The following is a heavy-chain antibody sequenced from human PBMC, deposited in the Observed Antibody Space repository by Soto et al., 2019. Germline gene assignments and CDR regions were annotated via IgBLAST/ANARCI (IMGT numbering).Heavy chain of an antibody. D-gene: IGHD3-22*01. CDR1: GVTFSSYA. J-gene: IGHJ4*02. CDR3: ARRADSSGYYYVLDY. Sequence: SVKVSCKASGVTFSSYAISWVRQAPGQGLEWMGGIIPIFGTANYAQKFQGRVTITADESTSTAYMELSSLRSEDTAVYYCARRADSSGYYYVLDYWGQGTLVTVSS. CDR2: IIPIFGTA. V-gene: IGHV1-69*13.